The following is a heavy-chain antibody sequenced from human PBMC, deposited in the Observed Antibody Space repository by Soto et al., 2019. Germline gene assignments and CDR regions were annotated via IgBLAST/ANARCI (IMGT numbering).Heavy chain of an antibody. V-gene: IGHV3-23*01. D-gene: IGHD1-7*01. J-gene: IGHJ6*02. Sequence: EVQLLESGGGLVQPGGSLRLSCSASGFTFSSYAMTWVRQAPGKGLEWVSGISGGGCSTYYADSVKGRFTISRDNSKNTLFLQMNSLRAEDTAVYYCAKDRTTGEYHYGMDVWDQGTTVTVSS. CDR2: ISGGGCST. CDR1: GFTFSSYA. CDR3: AKDRTTGEYHYGMDV.